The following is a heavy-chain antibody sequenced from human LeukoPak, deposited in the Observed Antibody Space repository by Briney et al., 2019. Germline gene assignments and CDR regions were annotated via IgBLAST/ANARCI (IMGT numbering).Heavy chain of an antibody. CDR3: AKEGYCSGGSCYDGAFDY. V-gene: IGHV3-30*18. CDR2: ISYDGSNK. CDR1: GITFSSYG. J-gene: IGHJ4*02. Sequence: PGGSLRLSCAASGITFSSYGMHWVRQAPGKGLEWVAVISYDGSNKYYADSVKGRFTISRDSSKNTLYLQMNSLRAEDTAVYYCAKEGYCSGGSCYDGAFDYWGQGTLVTVSS. D-gene: IGHD2-15*01.